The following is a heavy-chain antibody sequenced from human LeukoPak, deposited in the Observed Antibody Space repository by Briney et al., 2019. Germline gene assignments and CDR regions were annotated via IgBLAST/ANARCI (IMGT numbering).Heavy chain of an antibody. J-gene: IGHJ3*02. CDR1: GFTFDDYA. CDR2: ISWNSGSI. V-gene: IGHV3-9*01. Sequence: GGSLRLSCAASGFTFDDYAMHWVRQAPGKGLEWVSGISWNSGSIGYADSVKGRFTISRDNAKNSLYLQMNSLRAEDTALYYCAKDIKDIAAAGTGGDAFDIWGQGTMVTVSS. D-gene: IGHD6-13*01. CDR3: AKDIKDIAAAGTGGDAFDI.